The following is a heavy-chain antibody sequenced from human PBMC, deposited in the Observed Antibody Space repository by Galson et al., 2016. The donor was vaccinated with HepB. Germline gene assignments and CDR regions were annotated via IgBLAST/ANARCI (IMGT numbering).Heavy chain of an antibody. CDR1: GFTVSSNY. CDR2: IYSDGSP. V-gene: IGHV3-53*01. J-gene: IGHJ4*02. Sequence: SLRLSCAVSGFTVSSNYMSWVRQAPGKGLEWISVIYSDGSPYYADSVKGRFTISRDNSKNTLYLHMNSLRAEDTAVYYCARIYGDYFSSWGQGTLVTVSP. CDR3: ARIYGDYFSS. D-gene: IGHD4-17*01.